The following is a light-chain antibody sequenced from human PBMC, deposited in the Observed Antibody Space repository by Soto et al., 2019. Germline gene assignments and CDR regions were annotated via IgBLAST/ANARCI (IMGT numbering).Light chain of an antibody. CDR2: GAS. CDR1: QSVNIN. CDR3: QQYHNWPLT. Sequence: EIVMTQSPATLSVSPGERATLSCRASQSVNINLAWYQQKPGQAPRLLIYGASTRANGIPARFSGSGSGTDLTLTITSLQSEDFAVYYCQQYHNWPLTFGPGTKVDI. V-gene: IGKV3-15*01. J-gene: IGKJ3*01.